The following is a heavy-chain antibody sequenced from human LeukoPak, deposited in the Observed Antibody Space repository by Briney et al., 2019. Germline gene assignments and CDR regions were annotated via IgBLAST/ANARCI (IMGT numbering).Heavy chain of an antibody. CDR2: IIPIFGTA. J-gene: IGHJ4*02. D-gene: IGHD3-22*01. CDR3: ARAPYYYDSEYYFDY. V-gene: IGHV1-69*13. CDR1: GYTFTSYD. Sequence: GASVKVSCKASGYTFTSYDINWVRQAPGQGLEWMGGIIPIFGTANYAQKFQGRVTITADESTSTAYMELSSLRSEDTAVYYCARAPYYYDSEYYFDYWGQGTLVTVSS.